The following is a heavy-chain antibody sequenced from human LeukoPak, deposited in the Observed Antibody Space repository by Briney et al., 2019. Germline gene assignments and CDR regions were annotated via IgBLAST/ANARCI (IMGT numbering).Heavy chain of an antibody. Sequence: SVKISCKASGGTFSSYTISWVRQAPGQGLEWMGRIIPILGIANYAQKFQGRVTITADKSTSTAYMELSSLRSEDTAVYYCASQYSSSSRVYFDYWGQGTLVTVSS. V-gene: IGHV1-69*02. D-gene: IGHD6-6*01. CDR1: GGTFSSYT. J-gene: IGHJ4*02. CDR2: IIPILGIA. CDR3: ASQYSSSSRVYFDY.